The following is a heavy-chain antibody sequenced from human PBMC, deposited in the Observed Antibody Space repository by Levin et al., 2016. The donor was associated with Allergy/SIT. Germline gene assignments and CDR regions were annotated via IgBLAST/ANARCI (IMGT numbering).Heavy chain of an antibody. CDR1: GFTFSSYT. CDR2: ISSSNSYI. Sequence: GESLKISCAASGFTFSSYTMSWVRQAPGKGLEWVSSISSSNSYIYYRDSVKGRFTISRHNAKKSPYVQMNSLRAEDTAVYYCAKSPRSDNSGYYFDYWGQGTLVTVSS. V-gene: IGHV3-21*04. CDR3: AKSPRSDNSGYYFDY. D-gene: IGHD3-22*01. J-gene: IGHJ4*02.